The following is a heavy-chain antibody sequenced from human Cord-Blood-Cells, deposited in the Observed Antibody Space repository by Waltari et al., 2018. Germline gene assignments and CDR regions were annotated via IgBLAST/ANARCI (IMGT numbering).Heavy chain of an antibody. Sequence: QLQLQESGPGLVKPSETLSLTCTVSGGSISSSSYYWGWIRQPPGKGLEWIGSMYYGGRTYYHPSLESRVTISVDTSKNQFSLKLSSVTAADTAVYYCATARGTAWGQGTLVTVSS. CDR3: ATARGTA. J-gene: IGHJ5*02. D-gene: IGHD1-7*01. CDR2: MYYGGRT. CDR1: GGSISSSSYY. V-gene: IGHV4-39*01.